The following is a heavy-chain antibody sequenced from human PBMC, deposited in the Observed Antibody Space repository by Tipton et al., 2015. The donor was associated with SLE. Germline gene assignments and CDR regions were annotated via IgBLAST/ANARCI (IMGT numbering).Heavy chain of an antibody. CDR2: IYYSGFT. D-gene: IGHD3-22*01. J-gene: IGHJ4*02. V-gene: IGHV4-59*07. CDR1: GDSISTYY. Sequence: TLSLTCTVSGDSISTYYWTWIRQPPGKGLEWIGYIYYSGFTNYNPSLKSRVTISVDTSNNQFSLKLSSVTAADTAVYYCALQYDSSGYYWFWGQGTLVTVSS. CDR3: ALQYDSSGYYWF.